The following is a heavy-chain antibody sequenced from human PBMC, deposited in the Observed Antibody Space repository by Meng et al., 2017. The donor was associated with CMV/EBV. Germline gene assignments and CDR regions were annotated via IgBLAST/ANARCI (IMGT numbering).Heavy chain of an antibody. D-gene: IGHD1-26*01. Sequence: ASVKVSCKASGYTFPSYYMHWVRQAPGQGLEWMGIINPSGGSTSYAQKFQGRVTMTRDTSTSTVYMELSSLRSEDTAVYYCARGTLSGSSPAVFDYWGQGTLVTVSS. J-gene: IGHJ4*02. CDR2: INPSGGST. CDR1: GYTFPSYY. CDR3: ARGTLSGSSPAVFDY. V-gene: IGHV1-46*01.